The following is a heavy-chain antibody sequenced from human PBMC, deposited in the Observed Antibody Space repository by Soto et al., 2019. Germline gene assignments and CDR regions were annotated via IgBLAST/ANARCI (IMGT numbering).Heavy chain of an antibody. V-gene: IGHV1-46*01. Sequence: GASVKVSCKASGYTFTSYYMHWVRQAPGQGLEWMGIINPSGGSTSYAQKFQGRVTMTRDTSTSTVYMELSSLRSEDTAVYYCAAPLGYCSGGSCYSGSAFDIWGQGTMVTVSS. J-gene: IGHJ3*02. CDR3: AAPLGYCSGGSCYSGSAFDI. CDR1: GYTFTSYY. D-gene: IGHD2-15*01. CDR2: INPSGGST.